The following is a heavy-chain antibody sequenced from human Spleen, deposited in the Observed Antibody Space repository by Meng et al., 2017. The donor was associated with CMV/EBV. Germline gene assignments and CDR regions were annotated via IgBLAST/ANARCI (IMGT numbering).Heavy chain of an antibody. J-gene: IGHJ4*02. V-gene: IGHV1-18*01. Sequence: FTSYGISWVRQAPGQGLEWMGWISAYNGNTNYAQKLQGRVTMTTDTSTSTAYMELRSLRSDDTAVYYCARDTTSITIFGVVIIGYFDYWGQGTLVTVSS. D-gene: IGHD3-3*01. CDR3: ARDTTSITIFGVVIIGYFDY. CDR2: ISAYNGNT. CDR1: FTSYG.